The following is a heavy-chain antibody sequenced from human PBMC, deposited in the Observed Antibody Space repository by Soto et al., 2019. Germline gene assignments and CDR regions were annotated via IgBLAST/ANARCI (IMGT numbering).Heavy chain of an antibody. CDR1: GGSVSNKTYY. V-gene: IGHV4-61*01. J-gene: IGHJ4*02. D-gene: IGHD4-17*01. Sequence: LSLTCSVSGGSVSNKTYYWSWIRQPPGKRLEWIGYVYYSGTTNYNPSLKSRVTISVDLSKNQFSLRLSSVTTADTALYYCARTTAVPNTLRSRYFFDYWGQGTLVTVSS. CDR3: ARTTAVPNTLRSRYFFDY. CDR2: VYYSGTT.